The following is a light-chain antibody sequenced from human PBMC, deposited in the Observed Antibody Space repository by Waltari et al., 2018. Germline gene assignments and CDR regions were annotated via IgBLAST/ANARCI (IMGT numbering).Light chain of an antibody. V-gene: IGKV1-39*01. Sequence: IQMTQSPSSLSASVGDRVTISCRASQGVSVYLNWYQQKPGKAPNLLIYTVSNLHSGVPSRFSGSGSGTDFTLTISSLQPEDFATYYCQLRTGWPMTFGQGTRLEIK. J-gene: IGKJ5*01. CDR3: QLRTGWPMT. CDR1: QGVSVY. CDR2: TVS.